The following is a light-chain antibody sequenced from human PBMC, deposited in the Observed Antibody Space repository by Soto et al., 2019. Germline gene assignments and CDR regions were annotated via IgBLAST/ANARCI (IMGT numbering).Light chain of an antibody. Sequence: DIRMTQSPASLSESVGDRVTVTCRASQNIDRYLHWYQQKPGKASNLLIFSAYILQSGVPSRFIGSGSGTEFTLTITGLQPEDFATYYCQQSYSSSVTFGQGTKV. CDR3: QQSYSSSVT. CDR2: SAY. J-gene: IGKJ1*01. CDR1: QNIDRY. V-gene: IGKV1-39*01.